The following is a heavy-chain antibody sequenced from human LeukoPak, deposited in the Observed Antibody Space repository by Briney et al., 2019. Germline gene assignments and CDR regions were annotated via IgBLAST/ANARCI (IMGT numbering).Heavy chain of an antibody. V-gene: IGHV4-31*03. Sequence: SETLSLTCTVSGGSISSGGYYWSWIRQHPGKGLEWIGYIYYSGSTYYNPSLKSRVTISVDTSKNQFSLKLSSVTAADTAVYYCARGYCSGGSCYPLRYFDYWGQGTLVTVSS. D-gene: IGHD2-15*01. CDR1: GGSISSGGYY. CDR2: IYYSGST. CDR3: ARGYCSGGSCYPLRYFDY. J-gene: IGHJ4*02.